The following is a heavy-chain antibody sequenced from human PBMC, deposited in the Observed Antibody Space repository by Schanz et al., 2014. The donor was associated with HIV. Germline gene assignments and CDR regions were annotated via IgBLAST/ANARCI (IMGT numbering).Heavy chain of an antibody. CDR1: GYTFSTYG. V-gene: IGHV1-46*01. Sequence: QVQLVQSGDEVKKPGASVKVSCKASGYTFSTYGISWVRQAPGQGLEWMGMINPSSGSTSYAQKFQGRVTMTRDTSTSTVYMDLSSLRSEDTAVYYCARASGYCSGGSCYPDGGMDVWGQGTTVTVSS. CDR3: ARASGYCSGGSCYPDGGMDV. J-gene: IGHJ6*02. D-gene: IGHD2-15*01. CDR2: INPSSGST.